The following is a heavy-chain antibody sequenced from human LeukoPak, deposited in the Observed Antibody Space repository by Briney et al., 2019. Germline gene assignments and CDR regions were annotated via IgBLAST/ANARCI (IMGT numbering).Heavy chain of an antibody. V-gene: IGHV3-21*03. CDR3: ARDGDPPYTTIWHDY. CDR2: ISAGSGYI. CDR1: GFTFSRYT. J-gene: IGHJ4*01. Sequence: PGGSLRLSCAASGFTFSRYTLNWVRQAPGKGLEWVSSISAGSGYIYYADSVKGRFTISRDNAKNSLFLQMDSLRVDDTGLYYCARDGDPPYTTIWHDYWGQGTLVTVSS. D-gene: IGHD2-21*02.